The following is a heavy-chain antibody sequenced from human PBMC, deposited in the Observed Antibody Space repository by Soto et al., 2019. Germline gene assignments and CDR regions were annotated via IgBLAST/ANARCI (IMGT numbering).Heavy chain of an antibody. V-gene: IGHV1-69*08. Sequence: QVQLVQSGAEVKKPGSSVRISCTASGVAFSNYTFTWVRRAPGQGLEWMGRVIPLLDASNYAEKFQDRVTITADRSTSTAYMELSSLKSEDSAIYYYASGKSQMTQDRMGFYYYMDVWGKGNTVTVSS. CDR2: VIPLLDAS. CDR3: ASGKSQMTQDRMGFYYYMDV. CDR1: GVAFSNYT. D-gene: IGHD2-15*01. J-gene: IGHJ6*03.